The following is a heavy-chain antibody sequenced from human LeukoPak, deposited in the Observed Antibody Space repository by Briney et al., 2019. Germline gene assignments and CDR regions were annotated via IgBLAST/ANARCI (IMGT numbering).Heavy chain of an antibody. Sequence: ASETLSLTCAVSGGSISSTNWWSWVRQPPGKGLEWIGEIYHTGSTNYKPSLKSRVTISVDKSKNQFSLKLSSVTAADTAVCYCAASFDGMDVWGQGTTVTVSS. J-gene: IGHJ6*02. CDR2: IYHTGST. CDR3: AASFDGMDV. V-gene: IGHV4-4*02. D-gene: IGHD3-3*02. CDR1: GGSISSTNW.